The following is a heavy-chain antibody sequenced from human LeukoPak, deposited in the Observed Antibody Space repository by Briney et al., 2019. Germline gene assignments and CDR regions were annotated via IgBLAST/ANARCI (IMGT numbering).Heavy chain of an antibody. CDR2: IKSKTDGGTT. Sequence: GGSLRLSCTASGFTFGDYAMSWFRQAPGKGLEWVGRIKSKTDGGTTDYAAPVKGRFTISRDDSKNTLYLQMNSLKTEDTAVYYCTTDGGSLFDYWGQGTLVTVSS. CDR3: TTDGGSLFDY. D-gene: IGHD1-26*01. J-gene: IGHJ4*02. CDR1: GFTFGDYA. V-gene: IGHV3-15*01.